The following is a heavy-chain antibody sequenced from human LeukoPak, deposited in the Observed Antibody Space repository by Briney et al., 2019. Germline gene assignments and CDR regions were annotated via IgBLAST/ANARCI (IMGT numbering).Heavy chain of an antibody. Sequence: ASVKVTCKASGYTFTGYYMHWVRQAPGQGLEWMGWINPKSGGTNYAQKFQGRITMTRDTSISTAYMELSRLRSDDTAVYYCASLRYLGGYFDYWGQGTLVTVSS. CDR2: INPKSGGT. CDR3: ASLRYLGGYFDY. D-gene: IGHD3-9*01. V-gene: IGHV1-2*02. J-gene: IGHJ4*02. CDR1: GYTFTGYY.